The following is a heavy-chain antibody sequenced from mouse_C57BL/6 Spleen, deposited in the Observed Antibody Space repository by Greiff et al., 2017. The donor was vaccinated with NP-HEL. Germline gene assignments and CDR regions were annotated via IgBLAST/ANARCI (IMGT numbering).Heavy chain of an antibody. CDR3: ARWDYYGSSLAY. CDR1: GYTFTSYW. D-gene: IGHD1-1*01. Sequence: VQLQQSGAELVKPGASVKLSCKASGYTFTSYWMHWVKQRPGQGLEWIGMIHPNSGSTNYNEKFKSKATLTVDKSSSTAYMQLSSLTSEDSAVYYCARWDYYGSSLAYWGQGTLVTVSA. V-gene: IGHV1-64*01. CDR2: IHPNSGST. J-gene: IGHJ3*01.